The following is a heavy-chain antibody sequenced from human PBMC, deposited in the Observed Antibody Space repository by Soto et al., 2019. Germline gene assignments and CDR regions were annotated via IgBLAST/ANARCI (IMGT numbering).Heavy chain of an antibody. V-gene: IGHV3-30*18. CDR3: AKEVISIVVVPAANDY. J-gene: IGHJ4*02. D-gene: IGHD2-2*01. Sequence: QVQLVESGGGVVQPGRSLRLSCVASGFTFSDYGMHWVRQAPGKGLDGVAVISHDGSNNFYSDSVEGRFTISRDNFKNTVYLDMTSLRAEDTAVYYCAKEVISIVVVPAANDYWGQGTLVTVSS. CDR1: GFTFSDYG. CDR2: ISHDGSNN.